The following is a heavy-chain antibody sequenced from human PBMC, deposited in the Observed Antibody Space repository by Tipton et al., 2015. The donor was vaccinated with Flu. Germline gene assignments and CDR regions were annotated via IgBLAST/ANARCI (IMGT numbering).Heavy chain of an antibody. J-gene: IGHJ4*02. D-gene: IGHD3-10*01. CDR1: GGSISSYY. V-gene: IGHV4-59*12. Sequence: TLSLTCTVSGGSISSYYWSWIRQPPGKGLEWIGYIYSSGITKYNPSLKSRVTMSVDTSKNQFSLSLSSVTAADAAVYYCARGSGSGTFVIFDYWGQGTLVAVSS. CDR3: ARGSGSGTFVIFDY. CDR2: IYSSGIT.